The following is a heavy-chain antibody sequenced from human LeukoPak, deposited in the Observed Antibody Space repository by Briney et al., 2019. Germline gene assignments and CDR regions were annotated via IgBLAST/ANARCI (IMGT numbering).Heavy chain of an antibody. CDR1: GFTFSTYW. V-gene: IGHV3-7*01. J-gene: IGHJ4*02. CDR2: IMQDGSQK. CDR3: ARYFNSNGYFSLRGDY. Sequence: GGSLRLSCAASGFTFSTYWMMWVRQAPGKGLEWVASIMQDGSQKYYVDSVKGRFTISRDNAKNSLYLQMNSLRAEDTAVYYCARYFNSNGYFSLRGDYWGQGTLVTVSS. D-gene: IGHD3-22*01.